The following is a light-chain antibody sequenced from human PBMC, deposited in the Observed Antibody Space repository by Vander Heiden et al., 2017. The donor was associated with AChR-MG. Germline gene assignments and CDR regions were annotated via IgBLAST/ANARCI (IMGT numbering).Light chain of an antibody. CDR3: QYYGDSLRT. J-gene: IGKJ1*01. CDR1: QSLISNY. CDR2: GAS. V-gene: IGKV3-20*01. Sequence: EIVLTQSPGTLSLSPGERATLSCRASQSLISNYLAWYQQKPGQAPRLLIYGASSRATGIPDRFSGSGSGTDFTLTISRLETEDFAVYYCQYYGDSLRTFGQGTKVEIK.